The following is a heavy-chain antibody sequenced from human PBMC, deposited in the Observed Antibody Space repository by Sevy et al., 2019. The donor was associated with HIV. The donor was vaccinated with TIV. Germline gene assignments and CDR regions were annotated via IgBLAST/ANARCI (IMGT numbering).Heavy chain of an antibody. D-gene: IGHD1-26*01. CDR1: GGSITSLY. J-gene: IGHJ4*02. CDR2: IYYNDHI. CDR3: AGENAWGRGYS. V-gene: IGHV4-59*08. Sequence: SETLSLTCTVSGGSITSLYWNWIRQPPGKGLEWIANIYYNDHINYNPSLKSRVTLSLDTSKNKFSLRRSSVTAADTAMYYCAGENAWGRGYSWGQGTLVTVSS.